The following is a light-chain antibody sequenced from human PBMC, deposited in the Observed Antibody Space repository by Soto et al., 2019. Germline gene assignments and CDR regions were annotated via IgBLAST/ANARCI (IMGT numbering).Light chain of an antibody. J-gene: IGKJ3*01. CDR3: QQRGSWPT. CDR2: DAS. Sequence: IVLTQSPATLSLSPGERATLSCRASQSVSNYVAWYQQKPGQAPRLLIYDASTRATGIPGRFSGSGSGTDFTLTISSLEPEVFAVYYCQQRGSWPTFGPGTKVDIK. V-gene: IGKV3-11*01. CDR1: QSVSNY.